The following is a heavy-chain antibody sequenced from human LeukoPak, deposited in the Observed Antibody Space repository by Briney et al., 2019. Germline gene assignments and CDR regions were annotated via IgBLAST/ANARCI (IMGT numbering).Heavy chain of an antibody. CDR1: GFTFSSYA. CDR3: ARAETAMVPFDY. CDR2: ISYDGSNK. D-gene: IGHD5-18*01. Sequence: GGSLRLSCAASGFTFSSYAMHWVRQAPGKGLEWVAVISYDGSNKYYADSVKGRFTISRDNSKNTLYLQMNSLRAEDTAVYYCARAETAMVPFDYWGQGTLVTVSS. J-gene: IGHJ4*02. V-gene: IGHV3-30-3*01.